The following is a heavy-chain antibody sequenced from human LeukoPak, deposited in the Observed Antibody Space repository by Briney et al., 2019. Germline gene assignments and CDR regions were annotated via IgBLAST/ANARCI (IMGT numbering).Heavy chain of an antibody. CDR2: ISGSGGST. J-gene: IGHJ4*02. V-gene: IGHV3-23*01. D-gene: IGHD3-9*01. CDR1: GFTFSSYA. Sequence: QTGGSLRLSCAASGFTFSSYAMSWVRQAPGKGLEWVSAISGSGGSTYYADSVKGRFTISRDNSKHTLYLQMNSLRAEDTAVYYCAKGIRYFDWLTDYWGQGTLVTVSS. CDR3: AKGIRYFDWLTDY.